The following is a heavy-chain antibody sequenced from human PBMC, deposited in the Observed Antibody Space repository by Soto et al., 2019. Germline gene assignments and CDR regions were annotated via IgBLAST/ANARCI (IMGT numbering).Heavy chain of an antibody. Sequence: GGSLRLSCAASGFTFSDYYMSWIRQAPGKGLEWVSYISSSGSTIYYADSVKGRFTISRDNAKNSLYLQMNSLRAEDTAVYYCARTCVFVVYAPRPFPVDWGQGILVTVSS. CDR3: ARTCVFVVYAPRPFPVD. D-gene: IGHD3-16*02. J-gene: IGHJ4*02. CDR1: GFTFSDYY. V-gene: IGHV3-11*01. CDR2: ISSSGSTI.